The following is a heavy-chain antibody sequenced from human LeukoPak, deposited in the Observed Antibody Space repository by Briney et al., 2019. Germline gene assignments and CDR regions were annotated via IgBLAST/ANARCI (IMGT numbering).Heavy chain of an antibody. D-gene: IGHD3-3*01. Sequence: GGSLRLSCVASGVTLSNYAMSWVRQTPGKGLEWVSAISGSGGSTYYADSVKGRFTISRDNSKNTLFLQMNSLRAEDTAPYYCAKSVAIYFYYGLDVWGQGTTVTVSS. J-gene: IGHJ6*02. CDR2: ISGSGGST. CDR1: GVTLSNYA. V-gene: IGHV3-23*01. CDR3: AKSVAIYFYYGLDV.